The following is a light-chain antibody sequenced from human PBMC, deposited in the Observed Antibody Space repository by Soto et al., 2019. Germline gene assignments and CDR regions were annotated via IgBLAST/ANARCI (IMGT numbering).Light chain of an antibody. J-gene: IGKJ5*01. V-gene: IGKV3-20*01. CDR2: AAS. CDR3: QQHGDAPIT. CDR1: QSISSY. Sequence: EIVLTQSPATLSLSPRERATLSCRASQSISSYLAWYQQKPGQGPMLLIDAASSRATGVPFRFSGSGSGTDFTLTISRLEPEDFAVYYCQQHGDAPITFGQGTRLEIK.